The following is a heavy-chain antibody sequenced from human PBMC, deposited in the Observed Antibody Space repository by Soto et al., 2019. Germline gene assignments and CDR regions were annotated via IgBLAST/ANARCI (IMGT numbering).Heavy chain of an antibody. CDR1: GFTFSSYW. V-gene: IGHV3-74*01. CDR2: INSDGSST. D-gene: IGHD3-3*01. J-gene: IGHJ4*02. CDR3: ASSNDFWSAPSDY. Sequence: GGSLRLSCAASGFTFSSYWMHWVRQAPGKGLVWVSRINSDGSSTSYADSVKGRFTISRDNAKNTLYLQMNSLRAEDTAVYYWASSNDFWSAPSDYGGQGTLVTVSS.